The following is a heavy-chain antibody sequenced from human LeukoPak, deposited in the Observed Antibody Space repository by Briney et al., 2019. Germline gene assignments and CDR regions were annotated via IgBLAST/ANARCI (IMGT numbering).Heavy chain of an antibody. V-gene: IGHV3-48*01. CDR1: GFTFSTYT. J-gene: IGHJ4*02. CDR3: VRDSSYSHFDY. Sequence: GGSLRLSCAASGFTFSTYTMDGVRQSSGKGLEWVSTISSSGALHYADSVKGRFTISRDSAKNSLYLQMNSLRAEDTAVYYCVRDSSYSHFDYWGQGTLVTVSS. D-gene: IGHD4-11*01. CDR2: ISSSGAL.